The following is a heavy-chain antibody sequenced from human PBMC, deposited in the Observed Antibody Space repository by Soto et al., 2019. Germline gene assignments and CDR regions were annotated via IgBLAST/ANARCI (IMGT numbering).Heavy chain of an antibody. CDR1: GFTFSTYW. D-gene: IGHD1-26*01. CDR2: IKQDGSEK. V-gene: IGHV3-7*03. J-gene: IGHJ3*02. Sequence: GGSLRLSCAASGFTFSTYWMSWVRQAPGKGLEWVANIKQDGSEKYFVDSVKGRFTISRDNAKNSLYLQMNSLRAEDTAVYYCARGGRRSGSYADAFDIWGQGTMVTVSS. CDR3: ARGGRRSGSYADAFDI.